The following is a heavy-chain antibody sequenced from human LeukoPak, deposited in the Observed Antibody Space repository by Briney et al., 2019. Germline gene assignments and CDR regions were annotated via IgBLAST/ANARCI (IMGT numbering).Heavy chain of an antibody. CDR3: GYKPRKWFGDYVSFDS. V-gene: IGHV2-5*02. J-gene: IGHJ5*01. CDR2: IYWDDNK. CDR1: GFSLSTSGVG. Sequence: SGPTQVKPTQTLTLTCSFSGFSLSTSGVGVGWIRQSPGKALDWLALIYWDDNKRCNPSLKTRLTVTKDTSKNQVVLTMTNLDPVDTATYYFGYKPRKWFGDYVSFDSWGQGTLVTVSS. D-gene: IGHD4-17*01.